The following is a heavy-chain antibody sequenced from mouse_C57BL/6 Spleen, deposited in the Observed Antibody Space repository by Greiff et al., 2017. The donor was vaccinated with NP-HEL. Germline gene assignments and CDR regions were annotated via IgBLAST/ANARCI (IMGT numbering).Heavy chain of an antibody. Sequence: EVKLVESGGGLVKPGGSLKLSCAASGFTFSDYRMHWVRQAPEKGLEWVAYISSGSSTIYYADTVKGRVTISRDNAKNTLFLQMTSLRSEDTAMYYCARGRNSYLYAMDYWGQGTSVTVSS. CDR3: ARGRNSYLYAMDY. J-gene: IGHJ4*01. V-gene: IGHV5-17*01. CDR1: GFTFSDYR. CDR2: ISSGSSTI. D-gene: IGHD5-2*01.